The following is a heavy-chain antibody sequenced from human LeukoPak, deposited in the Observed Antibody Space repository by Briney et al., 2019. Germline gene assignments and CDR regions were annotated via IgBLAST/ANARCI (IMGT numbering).Heavy chain of an antibody. Sequence: SETLSLTCTVSGGSISSSSYYWGWIRQPPGKGLEWIGSIYYSGSTYYNPSLKSRVTISVDTSKNQFSLKLSSVTAADTAVYYCARHVPDCTNGVCYSIYYYYMDVWGKGTTVTVSS. CDR3: ARHVPDCTNGVCYSIYYYYMDV. J-gene: IGHJ6*03. V-gene: IGHV4-39*01. D-gene: IGHD2-8*01. CDR2: IYYSGST. CDR1: GGSISSSSYY.